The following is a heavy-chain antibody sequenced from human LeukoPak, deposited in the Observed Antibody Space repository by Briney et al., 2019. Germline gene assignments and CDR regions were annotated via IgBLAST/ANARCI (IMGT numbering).Heavy chain of an antibody. V-gene: IGHV4-34*01. CDR3: AREVTTLPFDY. Sequence: SETLSLTCGVYGGSFRGYYWSWIRQPPGKGLEWIGEINHSGSTNYNPSLNSRVTISVDTSKNQFSLKLSSVTAADTAVYYCAREVTTLPFDYWGQGTLVTVSS. D-gene: IGHD3-22*01. CDR1: GGSFRGYY. CDR2: INHSGST. J-gene: IGHJ4*02.